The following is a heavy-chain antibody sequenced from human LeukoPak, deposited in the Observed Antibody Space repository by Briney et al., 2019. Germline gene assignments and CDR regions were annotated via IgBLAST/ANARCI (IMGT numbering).Heavy chain of an antibody. J-gene: IGHJ4*02. V-gene: IGHV1-18*03. Sequence: VASVKVFCKASGYTFTSYGISWVRQAPGQGLEWMGWISAYNGNTNYAQKLQGRVTMTTDTSTSTAYMELRSPRSDDMAVYYCARGYCSSTSCYLGVYWGQGTLVTVSS. CDR2: ISAYNGNT. CDR1: GYTFTSYG. D-gene: IGHD2-2*01. CDR3: ARGYCSSTSCYLGVY.